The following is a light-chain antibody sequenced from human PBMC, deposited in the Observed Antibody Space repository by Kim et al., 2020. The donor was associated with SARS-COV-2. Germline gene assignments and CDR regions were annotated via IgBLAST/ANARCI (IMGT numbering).Light chain of an antibody. J-gene: IGLJ3*02. CDR1: SLRGYY. Sequence: SSELTQDPAVSVALGQTVTITCQGDSLRGYYASWFRQKSGQAPILVIYGDKNRPSGIPDRFSGSGSGNTASLTITGAQAEDEADYYCNSRDSSGNHVLFGGGTQLTFL. CDR3: NSRDSSGNHVL. V-gene: IGLV3-19*01. CDR2: GDK.